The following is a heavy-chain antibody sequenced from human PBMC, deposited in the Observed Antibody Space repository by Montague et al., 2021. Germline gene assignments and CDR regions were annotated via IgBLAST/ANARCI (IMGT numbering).Heavy chain of an antibody. CDR2: IGTAGDT. CDR3: ASTGAATAWRAYEI. J-gene: IGHJ3*02. D-gene: IGHD7-27*01. V-gene: IGHV3-13*04. CDR1: GFTFSSYD. Sequence: CAASGFTFSSYDMHWVRQATGKGLEWVSAIGTAGDTFYPGSVKGRFTISRENAENSLYLQMNSLRAGDTAVYYCASTGAATAWRAYEIWGLGTMVTVSS.